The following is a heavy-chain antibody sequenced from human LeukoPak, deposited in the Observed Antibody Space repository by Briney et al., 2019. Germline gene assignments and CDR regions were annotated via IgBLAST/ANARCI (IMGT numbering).Heavy chain of an antibody. D-gene: IGHD5-12*01. CDR2: IRYDGSNK. Sequence: PGRSLRLSCAASGFTFSSYGMHWVRQAPGKGLEWVAFIRYDGSNKYYADSVKGRFTISRDNSKNTLYLQMNSLRAEDTAVYYCAKDPRIVATRGYYFDYWGQGTLVTVSS. CDR3: AKDPRIVATRGYYFDY. J-gene: IGHJ4*02. CDR1: GFTFSSYG. V-gene: IGHV3-30*02.